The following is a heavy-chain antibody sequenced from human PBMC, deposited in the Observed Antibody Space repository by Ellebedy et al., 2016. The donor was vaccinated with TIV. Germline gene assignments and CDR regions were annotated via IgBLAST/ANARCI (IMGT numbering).Heavy chain of an antibody. D-gene: IGHD3-10*01. CDR2: IYSGGST. CDR1: GFTVSSNY. J-gene: IGHJ4*02. V-gene: IGHV3-66*01. Sequence: GESLKISCAASGFTVSSNYMSWVRQAPGKGLEWVSVIYSGGSTYYADSVKGRFTISRDNSKNTLYLQMSSLRAEDTAVYYCAKDYYGSGSYKPAPFDYWGQGTLVTVSS. CDR3: AKDYYGSGSYKPAPFDY.